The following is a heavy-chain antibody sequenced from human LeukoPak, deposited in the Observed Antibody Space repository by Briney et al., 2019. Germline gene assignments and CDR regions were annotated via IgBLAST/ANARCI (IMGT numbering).Heavy chain of an antibody. CDR2: IYYSKNT. CDR1: GGSISSSSAY. J-gene: IGHJ4*02. D-gene: IGHD5-18*01. CDR3: VSPRGFSYGYFDY. V-gene: IGHV4-39*01. Sequence: SETLSLTCTVSGGSISSSSAYWGWIRQPPGKGLEWIGSIYYSKNTYYNPSLKSRVTISADTSKNQFSLTLGSVSPTDTAVYYCVSPRGFSYGYFDYWGQGTLVTVSS.